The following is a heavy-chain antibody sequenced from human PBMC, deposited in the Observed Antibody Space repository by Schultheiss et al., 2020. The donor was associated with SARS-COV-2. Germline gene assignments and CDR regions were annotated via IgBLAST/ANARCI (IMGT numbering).Heavy chain of an antibody. CDR3: AARGVSYYYGMDV. CDR2: IYYSGST. Sequence: SETLSLTCTVSGGSISSGDYYWSWIRQPPGKGLEWIGYIYYSGSTNYNPSLKSRLSISIDTSKNQFSLKLSSVTAADTAVYYCAARGVSYYYGMDVWGQGTTVTVSS. D-gene: IGHD3-16*01. V-gene: IGHV4-61*08. J-gene: IGHJ6*02. CDR1: GGSISSGDYY.